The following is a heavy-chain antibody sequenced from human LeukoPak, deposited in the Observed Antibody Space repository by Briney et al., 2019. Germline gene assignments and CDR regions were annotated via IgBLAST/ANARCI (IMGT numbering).Heavy chain of an antibody. CDR2: INPSGGST. CDR3: ARENSGYAFDI. J-gene: IGHJ3*02. Sequence: ASVKVSCKASGGTFSSYAISWVRQAPGQGLEWMGIINPSGGSTSYAQKFQGRVTMTRDTSTSTVYMELSSLRSEDTAVYYCARENSGYAFDIWGQGTMVTVSS. D-gene: IGHD3-22*01. V-gene: IGHV1-46*01. CDR1: GGTFSSYA.